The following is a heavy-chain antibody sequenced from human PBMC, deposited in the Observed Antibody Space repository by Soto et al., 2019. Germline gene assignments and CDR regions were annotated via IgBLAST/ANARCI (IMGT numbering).Heavy chain of an antibody. J-gene: IGHJ4*02. CDR3: AKGIAAAGDRRIEGTFDY. D-gene: IGHD6-13*01. V-gene: IGHV3-23*01. CDR1: GFTFSSYA. Sequence: GGSLRLSCAASGFTFSSYAMSWVRQAPGKGLEWVSAISGSGGSTYYADSVKGRFTISRDNSKNTLYLQMNSLRAEDTAVYYCAKGIAAAGDRRIEGTFDYWGQGTLVTVSS. CDR2: ISGSGGST.